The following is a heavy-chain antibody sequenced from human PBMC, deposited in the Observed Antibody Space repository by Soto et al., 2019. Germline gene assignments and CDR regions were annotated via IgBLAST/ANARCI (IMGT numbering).Heavy chain of an antibody. D-gene: IGHD3-3*01. V-gene: IGHV4-61*08. J-gene: IGHJ4*02. Sequence: SETLSLTCSVSGGSVSSGVYYWSWIRQPPGKGLELIGYISNSGSTNYNPSLTSRVAISLDRSRNQFSLKLTSVTAADTAVYYCARLRITIFGVVTGHYFDYWGRGTLVTVSS. CDR1: GGSVSSGVYY. CDR3: ARLRITIFGVVTGHYFDY. CDR2: ISNSGST.